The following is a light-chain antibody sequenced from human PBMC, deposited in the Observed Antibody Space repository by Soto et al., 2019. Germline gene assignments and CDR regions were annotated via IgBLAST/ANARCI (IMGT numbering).Light chain of an antibody. V-gene: IGLV3-21*02. CDR3: QVWDFSSDRWV. CDR2: DDS. Sequence: SYELTQPPSVSVAPGRTARIPCGGNNIGGTRVHWYQQKPGQAPVLVVYDDSDRPSGIPERFSGSNSGNTATLTISGVEATDEAEFYCQVWDFSSDRWVFGGGTKLTVL. CDR1: NIGGTR. J-gene: IGLJ3*02.